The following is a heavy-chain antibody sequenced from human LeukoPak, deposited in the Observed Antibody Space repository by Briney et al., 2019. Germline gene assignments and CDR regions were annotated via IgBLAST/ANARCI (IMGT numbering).Heavy chain of an antibody. CDR3: ATGVPVWLVPSFDY. CDR1: RYTLTELS. Sequence: APVKVSCKVSRYTLTELSMHWVRQAPGKGLEWMGGFDPEDGGTIYAQKFQGRVTMTEDTSTDTAYMELSSLRSEDTAVYYCATGVPVWLVPSFDYWGQGTLVTVSS. CDR2: FDPEDGGT. D-gene: IGHD6-19*01. V-gene: IGHV1-24*01. J-gene: IGHJ4*02.